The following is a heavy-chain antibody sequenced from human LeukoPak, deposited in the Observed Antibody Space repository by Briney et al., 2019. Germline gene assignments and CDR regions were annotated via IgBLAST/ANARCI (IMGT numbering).Heavy chain of an antibody. V-gene: IGHV1-69*13. CDR2: IIPIFGTA. CDR1: GGTFSSYA. J-gene: IGHJ3*02. Sequence: ASVKVSCKASGGTFSSYAISWVRQAPGQGLEWMGGIIPIFGTANYAQKFQGRVTITADESTSTAYMGLSSLRSEDTAVYYCARRVKAVRGVHDAFDIWGQGTMVTVSS. CDR3: ARRVKAVRGVHDAFDI. D-gene: IGHD3-10*01.